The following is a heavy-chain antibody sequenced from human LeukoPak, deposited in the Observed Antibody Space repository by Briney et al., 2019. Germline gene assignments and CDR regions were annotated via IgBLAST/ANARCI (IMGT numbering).Heavy chain of an antibody. Sequence: SETLSLTCTVSGGSISSYYWSWIRQPPGKGLEWIGSIYYSGSTYYNPSLKSRVTISVDTSKNQFSLKLSSVTAADTAVYYCARDALREYLRGTDYYDSSGYFSWGQGTLVTVSS. D-gene: IGHD3-22*01. J-gene: IGHJ5*02. V-gene: IGHV4-59*12. CDR3: ARDALREYLRGTDYYDSSGYFS. CDR1: GGSISSYY. CDR2: IYYSGST.